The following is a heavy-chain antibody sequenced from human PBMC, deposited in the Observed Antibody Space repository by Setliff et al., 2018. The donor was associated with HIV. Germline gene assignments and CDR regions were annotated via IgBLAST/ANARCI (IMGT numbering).Heavy chain of an antibody. CDR1: GGSIRRGDYY. D-gene: IGHD6-19*01. J-gene: IGHJ4*02. V-gene: IGHV4-61*09. CDR2: ISSSGST. Sequence: KPSETLSLTCTVSGGSIRRGDYYWSWTRQPAGEGLEWIGQISSSGSTNYNPSLKNRVTLSLDTSKNQFSLKLRSVFAGDTAVYYCVRDPGYDSGWSGTTFDYWGQGTSVTVSS. CDR3: VRDPGYDSGWSGTTFDY.